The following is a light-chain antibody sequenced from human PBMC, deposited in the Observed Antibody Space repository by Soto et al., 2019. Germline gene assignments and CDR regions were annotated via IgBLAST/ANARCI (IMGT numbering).Light chain of an antibody. Sequence: QSALTQPASVSGSPGQSITISCSGTSSDVGAHDFVSWYQHHPDKAPKVIIFEVTKRPSGVSDRFSGSKTGNTASLTISGLAAEDEADYYSTSYTRSNTVIFGGGTKLTVL. CDR1: SSDVGAHDF. CDR3: TSYTRSNTVI. CDR2: EVT. J-gene: IGLJ2*01. V-gene: IGLV2-14*01.